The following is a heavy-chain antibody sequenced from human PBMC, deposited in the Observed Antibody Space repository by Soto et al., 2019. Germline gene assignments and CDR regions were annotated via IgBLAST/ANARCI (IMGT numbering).Heavy chain of an antibody. Sequence: SETLSLTCTVSGDSVGSASYYWTWIRQPPGEGLEWIGYISATGSTNYNPSLKSRLTISVDTSKNHFSLRLSSVTAADTAVYYCARDIRGYSRAFDYWGQGTLVTVS. J-gene: IGHJ4*02. CDR2: ISATGST. V-gene: IGHV4-61*03. D-gene: IGHD5-18*01. CDR3: ARDIRGYSRAFDY. CDR1: GDSVGSASYY.